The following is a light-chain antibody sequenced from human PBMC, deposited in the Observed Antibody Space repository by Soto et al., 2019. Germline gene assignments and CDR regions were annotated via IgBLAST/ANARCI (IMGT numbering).Light chain of an antibody. J-gene: IGLJ1*01. CDR2: EVS. CDR3: SSYTSSSTYV. CDR1: ISDVGGYNY. V-gene: IGLV2-14*01. Sequence: QSVLTQPASLSGSPGQSITISCTGTISDVGGYNYVSWYQQHSGKAPKLMIYEVSYRPSGVSNRFSGSKSGNTASLTISGLQAEDEADYYCSSYTSSSTYVFGTGTKVTVL.